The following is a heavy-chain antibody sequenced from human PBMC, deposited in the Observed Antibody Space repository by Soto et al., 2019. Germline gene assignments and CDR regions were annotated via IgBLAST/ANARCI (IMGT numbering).Heavy chain of an antibody. J-gene: IGHJ3*02. CDR2: IIPIFGTA. CDR1: GGTFSSYA. Sequence: RASVKVSCKASGGTFSSYAISWVRQAPGQGLEWMGGIIPIFGTANYAQKFQGRVTITADKSTSTAYMELSSLRSEDTAVYYCARHLTSGAFDIWGQGTMVTVSS. D-gene: IGHD3-3*02. V-gene: IGHV1-69*06. CDR3: ARHLTSGAFDI.